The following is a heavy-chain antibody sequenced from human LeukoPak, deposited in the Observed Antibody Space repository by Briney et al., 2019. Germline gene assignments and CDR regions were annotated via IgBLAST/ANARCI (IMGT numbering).Heavy chain of an antibody. J-gene: IGHJ4*02. CDR3: AKDRDYDFWSGHKGGFDY. CDR2: ISGSGGST. D-gene: IGHD3-3*01. V-gene: IGHV3-23*01. Sequence: GGSLRLSCAASGFTFSSYAMSWVRQAPGKGVEWVSAISGSGGSTYYADSVKGRFTISRDNSKNALYLQMNSLRAEDTAVYYCAKDRDYDFWSGHKGGFDYWGQGTLVTVSS. CDR1: GFTFSSYA.